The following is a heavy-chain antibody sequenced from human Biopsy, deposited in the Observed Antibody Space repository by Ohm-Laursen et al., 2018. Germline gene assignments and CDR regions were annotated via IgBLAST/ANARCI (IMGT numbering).Heavy chain of an antibody. Sequence: LTCAASGFTFHTYAMNWVRQAPGKGLEWVAHIDVSDYNTYYADSGRGRFTISRDNSKQMVHLEINSLTADDTAVYYCVKQWGGYNFDSWGQGTLVTVSS. CDR2: IDVSDYNT. J-gene: IGHJ5*01. D-gene: IGHD1-14*01. CDR1: GFTFHTYA. V-gene: IGHV3-23*01. CDR3: VKQWGGYNFDS.